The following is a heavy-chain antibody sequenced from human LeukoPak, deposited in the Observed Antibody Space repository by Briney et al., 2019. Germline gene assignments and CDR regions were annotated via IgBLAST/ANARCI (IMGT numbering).Heavy chain of an antibody. CDR1: GFTFTNYW. V-gene: IGHV3-7*01. D-gene: IGHD3-22*01. CDR3: ARDLYRIVVVPHYFDY. CDR2: IKQDGSEK. Sequence: GGSLRLSCAASGFTFTNYWMSWVRQAPGKGLEWVANIKQDGSEKYYVDSVKGRFTISRDNAKNSLYLQMNSLRAEDTAVYYCARDLYRIVVVPHYFDYWGQGTLVTVSS. J-gene: IGHJ4*02.